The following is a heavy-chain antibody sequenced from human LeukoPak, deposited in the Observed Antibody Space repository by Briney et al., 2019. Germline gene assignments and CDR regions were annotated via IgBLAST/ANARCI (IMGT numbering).Heavy chain of an antibody. D-gene: IGHD5-24*01. CDR2: INHSGST. V-gene: IGHV4-34*01. J-gene: IGHJ4*02. Sequence: SETLSLTCAVYGGSFSSYYWSWIRQPPGKGLEWIGEINHSGSTNYNPSLKSRVTISVDTSKNQFSLKLSSVTAADTAVYYCARRWDGYNDFDYWGQGTLVTVSP. CDR1: GGSFSSYY. CDR3: ARRWDGYNDFDY.